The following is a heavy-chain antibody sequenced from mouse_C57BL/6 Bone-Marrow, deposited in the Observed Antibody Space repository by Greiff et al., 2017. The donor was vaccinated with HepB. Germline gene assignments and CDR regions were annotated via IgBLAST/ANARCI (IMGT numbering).Heavy chain of an antibody. V-gene: IGHV1-64*01. CDR2: IHPNSGST. CDR3: ARHGYAMDY. Sequence: QVQLQQPGAELVKPGASVKLSCKASGYTFTSYWMHWVKQRPGQGLEWIGMIHPNSGSTNYNEKFKSKATLTVDKSSSPAYMQLSSLTYEDSAVYYCARHGYAMDYWGQGTSVTVSS. CDR1: GYTFTSYW. J-gene: IGHJ4*01.